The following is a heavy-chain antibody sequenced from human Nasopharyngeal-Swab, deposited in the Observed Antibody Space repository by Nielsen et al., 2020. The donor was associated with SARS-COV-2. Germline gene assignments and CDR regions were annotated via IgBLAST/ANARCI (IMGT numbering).Heavy chain of an antibody. J-gene: IGHJ3*02. CDR2: ISSSSSYT. CDR1: GFTFSGYS. Sequence: GGSLRLSCAASGFTFSGYSMNWVRLAPGKGLEWVSSISSSSSYTNQEDSVRGRFTISRDNAKNSLYLQMNSLRADDTAVYYCASAAAGVGGAFDIWGRGTMVTVS. V-gene: IGHV3-21*01. CDR3: ASAAAGVGGAFDI. D-gene: IGHD6-13*01.